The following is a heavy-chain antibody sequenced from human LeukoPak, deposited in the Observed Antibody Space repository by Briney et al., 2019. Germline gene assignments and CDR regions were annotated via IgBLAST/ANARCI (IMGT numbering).Heavy chain of an antibody. V-gene: IGHV3-21*01. CDR2: ISSSGSYT. CDR1: RFTFSSYS. CDR3: ARDGIAAAARYGDYYNYGMDV. J-gene: IGHJ6*02. D-gene: IGHD6-13*01. Sequence: GGSLRLSCAASRFTFSSYSMNWVRQAPGKGLEGVSSISSSGSYTYYADSVKGRYTISRDNAKNSLYLQMNSLRAEDTAVYYCARDGIAAAARYGDYYNYGMDVWGQGTTVTVSS.